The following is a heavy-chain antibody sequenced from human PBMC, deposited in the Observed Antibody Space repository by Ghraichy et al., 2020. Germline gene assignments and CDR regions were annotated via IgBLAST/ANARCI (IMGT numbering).Heavy chain of an antibody. D-gene: IGHD6-6*01. CDR1: GGSISSYF. J-gene: IGHJ6*02. Sequence: SETLSLTCTVSGGSISSYFWSWIRQPPGKGLEWIGYIYYSGGTNYNPSLKSRVTISLDMSKNQFSLKMSSVTAADTAVYYCARVRSSSPADAMDVWGQGTTVTVSS. CDR3: ARVRSSSPADAMDV. V-gene: IGHV4-59*01. CDR2: IYYSGGT.